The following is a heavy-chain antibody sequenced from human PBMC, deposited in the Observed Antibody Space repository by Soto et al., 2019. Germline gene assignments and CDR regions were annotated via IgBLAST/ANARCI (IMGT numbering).Heavy chain of an antibody. Sequence: QVRLEESGPGLVKPSETLSLICSVSGGSVNNANYFWNWIRHHPENGLEWIGYIYYSGNTRYNPSFKARATLSIDTSKNQFSLRLNSVTVADTAVYFCARDADYSGSRGGMDVWGRGTTVTVSS. V-gene: IGHV4-31*03. D-gene: IGHD4-4*01. CDR1: GGSVNNANYF. CDR3: ARDADYSGSRGGMDV. CDR2: IYYSGNT. J-gene: IGHJ6*02.